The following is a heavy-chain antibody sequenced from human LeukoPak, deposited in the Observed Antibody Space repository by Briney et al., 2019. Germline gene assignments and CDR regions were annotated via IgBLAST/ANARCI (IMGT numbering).Heavy chain of an antibody. CDR2: IIPILGIA. D-gene: IGHD4-17*01. J-gene: IGHJ3*02. V-gene: IGHV1-69*04. CDR1: GGTLSSYA. Sequence: SVKVSCKASGGTLSSYAISWVRQAPGQGLEWMGSIIPILGIANYAQKFQGRVTMTADKSTSTAYMELSSLRSEDTAVYYCARGTVTQDDAFDIWGQGTMVTVSS. CDR3: ARGTVTQDDAFDI.